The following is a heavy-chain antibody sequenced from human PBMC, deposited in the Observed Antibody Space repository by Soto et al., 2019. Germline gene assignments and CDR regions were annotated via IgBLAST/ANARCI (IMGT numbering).Heavy chain of an antibody. CDR2: ISEDGGNK. CDR1: GLTLNSFA. J-gene: IGHJ4*02. Sequence: QVHLVESGGGVVQAGRSLRLSCTASGLTLNSFAIHWVRQAPGKGLEWVSVISEDGGNKYFAESVRGRFLMSRDNSKDTVYLQMNSLRLEDTAVYFCARRLTRTVSALGYWGQGTLVSVSS. V-gene: IGHV3-30-3*01. D-gene: IGHD6-19*01. CDR3: ARRLTRTVSALGY.